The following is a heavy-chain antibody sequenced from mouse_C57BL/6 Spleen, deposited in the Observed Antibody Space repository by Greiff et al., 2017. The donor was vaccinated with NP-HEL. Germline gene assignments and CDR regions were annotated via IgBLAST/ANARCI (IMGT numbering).Heavy chain of an antibody. CDR2: IHPNSGST. J-gene: IGHJ4*01. V-gene: IGHV1-64*01. CDR1: GYTFTSYW. CDR3: ARGFFYAMDY. Sequence: VQLQQSGAELVKPGASVKLSCKASGYTFTSYWMHWVKQRPGQGLEWIGMIHPNSGSTNYNQKFKDKATLTVDKSSSTAYMQLSSLTSEDSAVYYCARGFFYAMDYWGQGTSVTVSS.